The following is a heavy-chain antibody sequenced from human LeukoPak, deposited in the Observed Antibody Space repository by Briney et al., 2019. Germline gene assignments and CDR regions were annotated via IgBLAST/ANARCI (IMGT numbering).Heavy chain of an antibody. CDR1: GGSISSGGYY. V-gene: IGHV4-61*08. CDR2: INHSGST. J-gene: IGHJ4*02. D-gene: IGHD5-24*01. Sequence: SETLSLTCTVSGGSISSGGYYWSWIRQPPGKGLEWIGEINHSGSTNYNPSLKSRVTISVDTSKNQFSLKLSSVTAADTAVYYCARGVHGDYWGQGTLVTVSS. CDR3: ARGVHGDY.